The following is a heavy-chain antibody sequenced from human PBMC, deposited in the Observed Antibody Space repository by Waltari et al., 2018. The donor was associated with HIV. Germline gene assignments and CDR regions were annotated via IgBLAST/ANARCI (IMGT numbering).Heavy chain of an antibody. V-gene: IGHV3-74*01. D-gene: IGHD2-2*01. CDR2: IKTDGTGT. CDR1: GFNFRSYW. J-gene: IGHJ4*02. Sequence: DVRLEESGGNLVQPGGSLRLSCAASGFNFRSYWMHWIRHVPGKGLVWVSQIKTDGTGTSYTDSVKGLFTISRDNTKNRLYLQMNSLRVEDSAIYYCARDLSTYGHEFDYWGQGTLVTVAS. CDR3: ARDLSTYGHEFDY.